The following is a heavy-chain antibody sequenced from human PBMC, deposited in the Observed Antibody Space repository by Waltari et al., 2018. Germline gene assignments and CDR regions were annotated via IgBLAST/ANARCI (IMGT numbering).Heavy chain of an antibody. J-gene: IGHJ4*02. D-gene: IGHD1-26*01. CDR2: ISTATGNP. Sequence: QVQLVQSESELKKPGPSVKIACKASGYTFTNFAIDWLRQAPGQGLEWMGWISTATGNPTYARDFTGRFDFSLDTSVSTAYLQISSLKTEDTAVYFCARDRVVGATDWGYWGQGTLVTVSS. V-gene: IGHV7-4-1*02. CDR3: ARDRVVGATDWGY. CDR1: GYTFTNFA.